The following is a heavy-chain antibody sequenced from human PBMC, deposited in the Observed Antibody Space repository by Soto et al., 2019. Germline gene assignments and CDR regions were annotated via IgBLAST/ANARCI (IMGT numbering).Heavy chain of an antibody. CDR3: ARGGCSGDYCFDY. D-gene: IGHD4-17*01. CDR1: GGSISSYY. CDR2: INNSGST. Sequence: QVQLQASGPGLVKPAETLSLTCTVSGGSISSYYWSWIRQPAGKGLEWIGRINNSGSTSYNPSLSSRGSMSVDTSRNPFSLKLSSVTAADTAMYYCARGGCSGDYCFDYWGQGTLFTVSS. V-gene: IGHV4-4*07. J-gene: IGHJ4*02.